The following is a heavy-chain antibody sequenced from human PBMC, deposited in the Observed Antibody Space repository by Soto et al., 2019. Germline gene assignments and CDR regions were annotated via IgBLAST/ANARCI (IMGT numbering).Heavy chain of an antibody. CDR3: ARHAAVIVEGVDT. D-gene: IGHD3-22*01. Sequence: PPETLSLTCAVSGGSISSSSYYWGWIRQPPGKGLEWIGSIYYSGSTYYNPSLKSRVTISVDTSKNQFSLKLSSVTAADTAVYYCARHAAVIVEGVDTWGKGRMVS. J-gene: IGHJ3*02. CDR1: GGSISSSSYY. V-gene: IGHV4-39*01. CDR2: IYYSGST.